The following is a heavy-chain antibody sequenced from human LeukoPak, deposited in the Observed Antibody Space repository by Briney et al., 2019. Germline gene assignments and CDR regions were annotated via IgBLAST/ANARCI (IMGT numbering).Heavy chain of an antibody. D-gene: IGHD5-12*01. J-gene: IGHJ6*02. CDR2: IYYSGST. Sequence: SETLSLTCTVSGGSISSSSYYWGWIRQPPGKGLEWIGSIYYSGSTYYNPSLKSRVTISVDTSKNQFSLKLSSVTAADTAVYYCARVVATIGYYGMDVWGQGTTVTVSS. CDR1: GGSISSSSYY. V-gene: IGHV4-39*07. CDR3: ARVVATIGYYGMDV.